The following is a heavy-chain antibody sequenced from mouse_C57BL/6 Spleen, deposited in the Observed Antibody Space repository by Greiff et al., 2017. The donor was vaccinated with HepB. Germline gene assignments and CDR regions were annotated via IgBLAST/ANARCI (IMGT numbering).Heavy chain of an antibody. CDR2: FYPGSGSI. D-gene: IGHD2-4*01. Sequence: QVQLKQSGAELVKPGASVKLSCKASGYTFTEYTIHWVKQRSGQGLEWIGWFYPGSGSIKYNEKFKDKATLTADKSSSTVYMELSRLTSEDSAVYFWARHEGIYYDYDVGVDYWGQGTTLTVSS. CDR1: GYTFTEYT. V-gene: IGHV1-62-2*01. CDR3: ARHEGIYYDYDVGVDY. J-gene: IGHJ2*01.